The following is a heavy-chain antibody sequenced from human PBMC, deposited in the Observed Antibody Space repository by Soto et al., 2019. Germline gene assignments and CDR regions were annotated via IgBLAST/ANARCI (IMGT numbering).Heavy chain of an antibody. CDR2: ISYDGSNK. Sequence: GGSLRLSCAASGFTFSSYGMHWVRQAPGKGLEWVAVISYDGSNKYYADSVKGRFTISRDNSKNTLYLQMNSLRAEDTAVYYCAKETVTYHYYGMDVWGQGTTVTVSS. D-gene: IGHD4-17*01. V-gene: IGHV3-30*18. CDR3: AKETVTYHYYGMDV. J-gene: IGHJ6*02. CDR1: GFTFSSYG.